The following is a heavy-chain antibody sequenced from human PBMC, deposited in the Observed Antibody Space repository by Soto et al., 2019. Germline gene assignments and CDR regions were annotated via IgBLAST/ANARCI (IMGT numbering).Heavy chain of an antibody. CDR3: ARLDYSYGFDY. V-gene: IGHV4-31*03. CDR1: GGSISSGGYC. CDR2: IYYSGST. Sequence: LSLTCTVSGGSISSGGYCWSWIRQHPGKGLEWIGYIYYSGSTYYNPSLKSRVTISVDTSKNQFSLKLSSVTAADTAVYYCARLDYSYGFDYWGQGTLVTVSS. D-gene: IGHD5-18*01. J-gene: IGHJ4*02.